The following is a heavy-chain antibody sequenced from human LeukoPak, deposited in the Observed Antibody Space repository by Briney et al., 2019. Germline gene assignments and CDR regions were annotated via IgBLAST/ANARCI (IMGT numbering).Heavy chain of an antibody. J-gene: IGHJ4*02. Sequence: GGSLRLSCAASGFTFSSYAMHWVRQATGKGLEWVAVISCDGSNKYYADSVKGRFTISRDNSKNTLYLQMNSLRAEDTAVYYCARGLTMVRGSRISGLDYWGQGTLVTVSS. CDR3: ARGLTMVRGSRISGLDY. CDR1: GFTFSSYA. V-gene: IGHV3-30-3*01. CDR2: ISCDGSNK. D-gene: IGHD3-10*01.